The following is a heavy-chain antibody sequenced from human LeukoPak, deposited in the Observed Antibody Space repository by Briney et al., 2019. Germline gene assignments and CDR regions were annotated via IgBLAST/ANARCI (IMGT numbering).Heavy chain of an antibody. J-gene: IGHJ6*02. V-gene: IGHV6-1*01. D-gene: IGHD3-10*01. CDR1: GDSVSSRSAT. CDR2: TYYKSRWYN. Sequence: SQTLSLTCAISGDSVSSRSATWNWLRQSPSRGLEWLGRTYYKSRWYNDYAESVKSRMSINPDTSKNQFSPQLNSVTPEDTAVYYCARQSFGLDVWGQGTTVTVSS. CDR3: ARQSFGLDV.